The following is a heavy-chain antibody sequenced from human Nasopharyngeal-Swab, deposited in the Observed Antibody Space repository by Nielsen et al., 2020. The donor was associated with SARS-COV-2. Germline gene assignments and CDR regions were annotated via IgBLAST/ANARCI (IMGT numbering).Heavy chain of an antibody. CDR1: GFMFSDYS. Sequence: GGSLRLSCEGFGFMFSDYSLNWVRQAPGKGLEWVSSISSVNTYIYYADSVKGRFTISRDNAKYSLYLQMNSLRGEDTAVYYCAREAIFGDYTYIDYWGQGTLVTVSS. V-gene: IGHV3-21*01. CDR2: ISSVNTYI. J-gene: IGHJ4*02. D-gene: IGHD4-17*01. CDR3: AREAIFGDYTYIDY.